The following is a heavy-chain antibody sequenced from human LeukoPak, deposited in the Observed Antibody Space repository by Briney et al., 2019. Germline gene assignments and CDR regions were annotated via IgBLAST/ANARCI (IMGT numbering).Heavy chain of an antibody. D-gene: IGHD3-3*01. Sequence: SETLSLTCTVSGGSISSYYWSWIRQPAGKGLEWIGRIYTSGSTNYNPSLKSRVTMSVDTSKNQFSLKLSSVTAADTAVYYCARHRPFGVADTYNWFDPWGQGTLVTVSS. V-gene: IGHV4-4*07. CDR1: GGSISSYY. J-gene: IGHJ5*02. CDR3: ARHRPFGVADTYNWFDP. CDR2: IYTSGST.